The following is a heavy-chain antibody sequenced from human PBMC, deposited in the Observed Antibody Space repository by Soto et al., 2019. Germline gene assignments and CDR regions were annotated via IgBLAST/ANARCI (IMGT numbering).Heavy chain of an antibody. CDR2: IRPHKDNT. Sequence: SFAPSRPTFSGVSSARGRHDLGEGLECMGWIRPHKDNTYYAQRLQGRVTMTTDTSTSTAYMELRSLRSDDTAVYFCARDLDGSGSYFTDYWGQVTLVTVS. D-gene: IGHD3-10*01. CDR3: ARDLDGSGSYFTDY. CDR1: RPTFSGVS. J-gene: IGHJ4*02. V-gene: IGHV1-18*04.